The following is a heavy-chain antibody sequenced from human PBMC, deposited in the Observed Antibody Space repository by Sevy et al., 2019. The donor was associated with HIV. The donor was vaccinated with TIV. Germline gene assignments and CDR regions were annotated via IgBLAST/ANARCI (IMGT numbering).Heavy chain of an antibody. D-gene: IGHD6-13*01. CDR2: LKSDVYGGTV. Sequence: GGSLRLSCTASGFTFGDYCMSWVRQAPGKGLEWVAFLKSDVYGGTVDHAASVRGRFVISRDDSKTIAYLQMNDLKTEDTSVYYCKRWKAAQSIFDYWGQGALVTVSS. V-gene: IGHV3-49*04. J-gene: IGHJ4*02. CDR3: KRWKAAQSIFDY. CDR1: GFTFGDYC.